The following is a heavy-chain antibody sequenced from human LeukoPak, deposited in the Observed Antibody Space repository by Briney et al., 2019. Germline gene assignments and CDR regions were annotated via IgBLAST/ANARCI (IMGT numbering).Heavy chain of an antibody. D-gene: IGHD6-13*01. CDR2: MNPNSGNT. CDR1: GYTFTSYD. V-gene: IGHV1-8*01. Sequence: ASVKVSCKASGYTFTSYDINWVRQATGQGLEWMGWMNPNSGNTGYAQKFQGRVTITRNTSISTAYMELSSLRSEDTAVYYCARGGIAAAASAWGYWGQGTLVTVSS. CDR3: ARGGIAAAASAWGY. J-gene: IGHJ4*02.